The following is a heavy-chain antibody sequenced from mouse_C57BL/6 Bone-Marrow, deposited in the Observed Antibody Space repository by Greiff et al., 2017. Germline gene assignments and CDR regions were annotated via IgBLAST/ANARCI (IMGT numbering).Heavy chain of an antibody. CDR3: ARGGLLRLNYFDY. V-gene: IGHV1-64*01. CDR1: GYTFTSYW. J-gene: IGHJ2*01. Sequence: VQLQQPGAELVKPGASVKLSCKASGYTFTSYWMHWVKQRPGQGLEWIGMIHPNSGSTNYNEKFKGKATLTADKSSSTAYMELRSLTSEDSAVYFCARGGLLRLNYFDYWGQGTTLTVSS. D-gene: IGHD2-3*01. CDR2: IHPNSGST.